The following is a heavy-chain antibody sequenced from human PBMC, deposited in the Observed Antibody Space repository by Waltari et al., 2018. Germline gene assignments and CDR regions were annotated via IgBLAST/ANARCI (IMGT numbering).Heavy chain of an antibody. CDR1: GGSFSGYY. CDR3: ARGRLEGGDYSYGLSYYYYYAMDV. J-gene: IGHJ6*02. Sequence: QVQLQQWGAGLLKPSETLSLTCAVYGGSFSGYYWSWIRQPPGKGLEWIGEINHSGSTKYNPSLKSRVTISLDTSKNQFSLKLSSVSAADTAVYYCARGRLEGGDYSYGLSYYYYYAMDVWGQGTTVTVSS. V-gene: IGHV4-34*01. CDR2: INHSGST. D-gene: IGHD5-18*01.